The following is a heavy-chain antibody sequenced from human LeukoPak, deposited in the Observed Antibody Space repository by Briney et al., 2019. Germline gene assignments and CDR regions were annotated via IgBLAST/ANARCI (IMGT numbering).Heavy chain of an antibody. CDR3: ARGTQIDSSVYYAGHFDY. D-gene: IGHD3-22*01. J-gene: IGHJ4*02. Sequence: VSVKVSCKASGYTFTAYHMHWVRQAPGQGLEWMGIINPNDGSTNYAQRFQGRVTMTRDRSTSTVYMELSSLRSEDTAVYYYARGTQIDSSVYYAGHFDYWGQGTLVTVFS. CDR2: INPNDGST. CDR1: GYTFTAYH. V-gene: IGHV1-46*01.